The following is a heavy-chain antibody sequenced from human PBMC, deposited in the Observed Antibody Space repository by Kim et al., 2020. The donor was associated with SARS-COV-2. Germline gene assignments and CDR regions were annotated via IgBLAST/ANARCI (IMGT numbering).Heavy chain of an antibody. D-gene: IGHD3-16*01. CDR3: AGGPAYSP. Sequence: GGSTRYAQKFHGRVTMTRDTSTSTFYMELSSLRSGDTAVYYCAGGPAYSPWGQGTLVTVSS. CDR2: GGST. J-gene: IGHJ5*02. V-gene: IGHV1-46*01.